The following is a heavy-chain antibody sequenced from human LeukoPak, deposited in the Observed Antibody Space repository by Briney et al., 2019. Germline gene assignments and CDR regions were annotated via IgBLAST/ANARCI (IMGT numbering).Heavy chain of an antibody. CDR1: GGSFSGYY. CDR2: INHSGST. V-gene: IGHV4-34*01. D-gene: IGHD3-10*01. Sequence: SETLSLTCAVHGGSFSGYYWSWIRQPPGKGLEWIGEINHSGSTNYNPSRKSRVTISVDTSKNQFSLKLNSVTAADTAVYYCARGKEVITMLRGLKPGYYFDYWGQGTLVTVSS. CDR3: ARGKEVITMLRGLKPGYYFDY. J-gene: IGHJ4*02.